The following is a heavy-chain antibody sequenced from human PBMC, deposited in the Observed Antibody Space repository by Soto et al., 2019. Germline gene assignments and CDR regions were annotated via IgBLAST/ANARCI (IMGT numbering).Heavy chain of an antibody. CDR2: TSHSGTT. D-gene: IGHD3-22*01. CDR3: ARVSFYYDTSGYAVAWFDP. CDR1: GDSVSSGLYY. J-gene: IGHJ5*02. Sequence: QVQLQESGPGQVKPSETLSLTCSVSGDSVSSGLYYWTWIRQPPGKGLEWIGYTSHSGTTKYNPSLKSPVTISVDTSKNQFSLKMTLVTAADTATYCCARVSFYYDTSGYAVAWFDPWGQGTLVTVSS. V-gene: IGHV4-61*01.